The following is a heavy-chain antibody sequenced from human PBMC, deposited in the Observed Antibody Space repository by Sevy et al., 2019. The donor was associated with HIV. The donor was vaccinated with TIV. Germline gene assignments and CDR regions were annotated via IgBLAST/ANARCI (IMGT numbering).Heavy chain of an antibody. J-gene: IGHJ4*02. CDR3: ARESRTRFTDC. Sequence: GGSLSLSCAASGFTFTDYYMSWIRQAPGKGLEWLSYISSSGDTIQYADSVKGRFTISRDNAKNSLSLQMNSLRAEDTAVYYCARESRTRFTDCWGQGTLVTVSS. V-gene: IGHV3-11*01. CDR2: ISSSGDTI. D-gene: IGHD2-2*01. CDR1: GFTFTDYY.